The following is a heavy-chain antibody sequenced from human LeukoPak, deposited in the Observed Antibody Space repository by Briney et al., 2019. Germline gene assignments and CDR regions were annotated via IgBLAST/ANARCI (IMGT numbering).Heavy chain of an antibody. CDR3: ARGPRWKEFDY. J-gene: IGHJ4*02. Sequence: PSETLSLTCAVYGGSFSGYYWGWIRQPPGKGLEWIGEINHSGSTNYNPSLKSRVTISVDTSKNQFSLKLSSVTAADTAVYYCARGPRWKEFDYWGQGTLVTVSS. CDR2: INHSGST. V-gene: IGHV4-34*01. D-gene: IGHD4-23*01. CDR1: GGSFSGYY.